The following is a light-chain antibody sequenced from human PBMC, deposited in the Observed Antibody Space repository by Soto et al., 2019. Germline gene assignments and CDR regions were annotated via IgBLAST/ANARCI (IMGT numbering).Light chain of an antibody. CDR2: AAS. V-gene: IGKV1-39*01. CDR1: QSISSY. J-gene: IGKJ1*01. Sequence: IRMTQSPSSLSAATGDRVTMTSRASQSISSYLNWYQQKPGKAPKLLIYAASSLQSGVPSRFSGSGSGTDFTLTISSLQPEAFATYYCQQSYSTPRTFGQGTK. CDR3: QQSYSTPRT.